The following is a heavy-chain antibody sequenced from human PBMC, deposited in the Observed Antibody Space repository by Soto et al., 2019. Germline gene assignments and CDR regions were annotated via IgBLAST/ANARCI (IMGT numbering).Heavy chain of an antibody. CDR3: AIRKHYNWFDP. J-gene: IGHJ5*02. CDR2: IYPGDSDT. Sequence: GESLKISGKGSGYSFTSYWIGWVRQMPGKGLAWMGIIYPGDSDTRYSPSFQGQVTISADKSISTAYLQWSSLKASDTAMYYCAIRKHYNWFDPWGQGTLVTVSS. V-gene: IGHV5-51*01. CDR1: GYSFTSYW.